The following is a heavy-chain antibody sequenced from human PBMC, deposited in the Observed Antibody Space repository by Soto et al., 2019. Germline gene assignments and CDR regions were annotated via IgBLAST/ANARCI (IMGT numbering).Heavy chain of an antibody. D-gene: IGHD3-3*01. V-gene: IGHV4-4*07. CDR2: IYTSGST. J-gene: IGHJ6*02. CDR3: AGDPSYYDFWSGPNYYYHYGMDV. Sequence: LSLTCTVSGGSISSYYWSWIRQPAGKGLEWIGRIYTSGSTNYNPSLKSRVTMSVDTSKNQFSLKLSSVTAADTAVYYCAGDPSYYDFWSGPNYYYHYGMDVWGQGTTVTVSS. CDR1: GGSISSYY.